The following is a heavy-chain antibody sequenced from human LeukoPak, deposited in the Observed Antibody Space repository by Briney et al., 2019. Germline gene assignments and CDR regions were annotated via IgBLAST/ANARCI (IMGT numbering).Heavy chain of an antibody. CDR2: IYYSGST. Sequence: SETLSLTCTVSSGSISSGDYYWSWIRQPPGRGLEWIGYIYYSGSTYYNPSLKSRVTISVDTARNQFSLKLSSVTAADTAMYYCARDLAPSGADAFDIWGQGTMVTVSS. CDR3: ARDLAPSGADAFDI. CDR1: SGSISSGDYY. V-gene: IGHV4-30-4*08. J-gene: IGHJ3*02. D-gene: IGHD1-14*01.